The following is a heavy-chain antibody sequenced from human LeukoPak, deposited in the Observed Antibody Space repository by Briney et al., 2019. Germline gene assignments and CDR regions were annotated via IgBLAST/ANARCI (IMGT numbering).Heavy chain of an antibody. J-gene: IGHJ4*02. CDR1: GFTFSSYE. CDR3: ARRGTSRSSYYFDY. CDR2: ISTSASTI. V-gene: IGHV3-48*03. Sequence: PGGSLRLSCAASGFTFSSYEMNWVSQAPGKGLEWVSYISTSASTIYYADSVKGRFTSSRDNAKNSLYLQMNSLRAEDTAVYYCARRGTSRSSYYFDYWGQGTLVADSS.